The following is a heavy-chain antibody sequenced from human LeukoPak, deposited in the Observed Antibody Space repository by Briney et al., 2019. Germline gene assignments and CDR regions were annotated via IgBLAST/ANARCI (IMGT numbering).Heavy chain of an antibody. V-gene: IGHV3-53*01. CDR2: IYSGGST. CDR1: GFTVSSNY. Sequence: PGGSLRLSCAASGFTVSSNYMSWVRQAPGKGLEWVSVIYSGGSTYYADSVKGRFTISRDNSKNTLYLQMNSLRAEDTAVYYCAKDRGRYSSLFDYWGQGTLVTVSS. CDR3: AKDRGRYSSLFDY. J-gene: IGHJ4*02. D-gene: IGHD6-6*01.